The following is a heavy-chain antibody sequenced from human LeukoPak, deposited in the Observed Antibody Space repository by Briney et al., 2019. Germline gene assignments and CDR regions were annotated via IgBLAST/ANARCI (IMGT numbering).Heavy chain of an antibody. V-gene: IGHV3-7*01. J-gene: IGHJ6*04. CDR2: INEDGSEK. Sequence: GGSLRLSCAASGFDFSYFLMSWVRQAPGKGLEWVANINEDGSEKYYVDSVKGRFTISRDNAKNSVSLQMNSLRAEDTAVYYCAELGITMIGGAWGKGTTVTISS. CDR3: AELGITMIGGA. D-gene: IGHD3-10*02. CDR1: GFDFSYFL.